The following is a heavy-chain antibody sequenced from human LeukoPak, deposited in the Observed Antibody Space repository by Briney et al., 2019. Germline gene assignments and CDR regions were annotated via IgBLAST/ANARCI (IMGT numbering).Heavy chain of an antibody. J-gene: IGHJ4*02. CDR3: AKDGSSSGYYYAPDY. CDR2: IYTSGST. Sequence: NPSETLSLTCTVSGGSISSYYWSWIRQPAGKGLEWIGRIYTSGSTNYNPSLKSRVTMSVDTSKNQFSLKLSSVTAEDTAVYYCAKDGSSSGYYYAPDYWGQGTLVTVSS. V-gene: IGHV4-4*07. D-gene: IGHD3-22*01. CDR1: GGSISSYY.